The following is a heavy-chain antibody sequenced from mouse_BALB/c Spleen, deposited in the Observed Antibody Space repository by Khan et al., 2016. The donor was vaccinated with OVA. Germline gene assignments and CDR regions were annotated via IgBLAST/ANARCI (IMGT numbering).Heavy chain of an antibody. J-gene: IGHJ1*01. CDR2: INPNNGGA. Sequence: EVQLQQSGPELVKPGASVKISCKTSGYTFTEYTIHWVKQSHGKSLEWIGRINPNNGGAHYNQKFKGKATLTVDKSSSTAYMELRSLTSEDSAVYYCARRDYYADYWYFDVWGAGTTVTVSS. CDR1: GYTFTEYT. V-gene: IGHV1-18*01. D-gene: IGHD1-1*01. CDR3: ARRDYYADYWYFDV.